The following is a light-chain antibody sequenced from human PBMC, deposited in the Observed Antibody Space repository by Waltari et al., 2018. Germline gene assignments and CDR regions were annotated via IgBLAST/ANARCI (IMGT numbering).Light chain of an antibody. J-gene: IGLJ2*01. V-gene: IGLV1-47*01. Sequence: QSVLTQPPSASGTPGQRVPISCSGSSSNIGSNVVNWYQQVPGTTPKLLIYRNDQRPSGVPDRFSGSKSGTSASLAISGLRSEDEADYYCAAWDDKLGGRWEFGGGTKLTVL. CDR3: AAWDDKLGGRWE. CDR1: SSNIGSNV. CDR2: RND.